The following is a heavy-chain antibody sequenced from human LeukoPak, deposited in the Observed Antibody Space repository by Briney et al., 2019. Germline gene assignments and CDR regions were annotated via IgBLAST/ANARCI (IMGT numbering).Heavy chain of an antibody. CDR3: ARSYIVGATVFDY. Sequence: PSETLSLTCTVSGYSISSGYYWGWIRQPPGKGLEWIGSIYHSGSTYYNPSLKSRVTISVDTSKNQFSLKLSSVTAADTAVYYCARSYIVGATVFDYWGQGTLVTVSS. V-gene: IGHV4-38-2*02. D-gene: IGHD1-26*01. CDR1: GYSISSGYY. J-gene: IGHJ4*02. CDR2: IYHSGST.